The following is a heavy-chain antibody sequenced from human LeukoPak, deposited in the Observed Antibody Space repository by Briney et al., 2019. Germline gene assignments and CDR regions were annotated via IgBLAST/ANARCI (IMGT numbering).Heavy chain of an antibody. V-gene: IGHV3-7*01. Sequence: GGSLSLSCAASGFTLSSYWMSWVRQAPGKGLEWVANIKQDGSEKYYVDSVKGRFTISRDNAKNSLYLQMNSLRAEDTAVYYCATLVATTRFDYWGQGTLAPVSS. D-gene: IGHD5-12*01. CDR3: ATLVATTRFDY. CDR1: GFTLSSYW. CDR2: IKQDGSEK. J-gene: IGHJ4*02.